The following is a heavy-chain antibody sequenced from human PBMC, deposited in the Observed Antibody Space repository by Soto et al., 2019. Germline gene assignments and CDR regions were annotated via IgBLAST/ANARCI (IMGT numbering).Heavy chain of an antibody. Sequence: QVQLVEAGGGLVKPGGSLRLSCAASGFTFGDSYMSWIRQAPGKGLEWVSYISGSGTHINDADSVRGRFAISRDNAKNSLYLQMNNLRADDTAVYYWGRHRGTVAGVTFDFWGQGTLVTVSS. CDR3: GRHRGTVAGVTFDF. V-gene: IGHV3-11*06. J-gene: IGHJ4*02. CDR2: ISGSGTHI. CDR1: GFTFGDSY. D-gene: IGHD6-19*01.